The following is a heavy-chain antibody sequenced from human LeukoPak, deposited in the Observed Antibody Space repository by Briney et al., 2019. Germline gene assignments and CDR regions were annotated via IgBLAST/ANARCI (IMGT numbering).Heavy chain of an antibody. D-gene: IGHD3-10*01. CDR1: GFTFSSYG. CDR2: IRYDGSNK. CDR3: AKSVTTMVRGYFDY. V-gene: IGHV3-30*02. Sequence: GGSLRLSCVASGFTFSSYGMHWVRQAPGKGLEWVAFIRYDGSNKYYADSVKGRFTISRDNSKNTLYLQMNSLRAEDTAVYYCAKSVTTMVRGYFDYWGQGTLVTVSS. J-gene: IGHJ4*02.